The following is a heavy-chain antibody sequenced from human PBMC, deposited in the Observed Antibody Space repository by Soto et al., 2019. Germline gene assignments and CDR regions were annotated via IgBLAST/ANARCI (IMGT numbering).Heavy chain of an antibody. Sequence: GGSLRLSCAASGFTFDDYAMHWVRQAPGKGLEWVSGISWNSGSIGYAESVKGRFPISRDKAKNSLYLQMNSLRAEDTALYYCASGNSQSYYYYGMDVWGQGTTVTVSS. D-gene: IGHD6-13*01. CDR3: ASGNSQSYYYYGMDV. CDR2: ISWNSGSI. V-gene: IGHV3-9*01. J-gene: IGHJ6*02. CDR1: GFTFDDYA.